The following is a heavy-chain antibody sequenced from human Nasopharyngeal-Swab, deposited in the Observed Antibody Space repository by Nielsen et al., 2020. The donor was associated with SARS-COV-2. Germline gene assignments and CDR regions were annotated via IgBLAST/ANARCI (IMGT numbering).Heavy chain of an antibody. CDR2: IYSGGSST. J-gene: IGHJ3*02. D-gene: IGHD1-26*01. V-gene: IGHV3-23*03. Sequence: WIRQPPGKGLEWVSVIYSGGSSTYYAGSVKGRFTISRDNSKNTLYLQMNSLRAEDTAVYYCAKIDSGSYYEGAFDIWGQGTMVTVSS. CDR3: AKIDSGSYYEGAFDI.